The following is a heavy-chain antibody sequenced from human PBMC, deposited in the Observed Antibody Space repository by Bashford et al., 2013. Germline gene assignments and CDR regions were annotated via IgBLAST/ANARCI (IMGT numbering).Heavy chain of an antibody. CDR2: ISWNGGRI. D-gene: IGHD3-9*01. Sequence: VRQAPGKGLEWVSGISWNGGRIVYADSVKGRFTISRDNAKNSLYLQMNSLRAEDTALYYCAKGVHSYAISFGAMDVWGQGTTVTVSS. V-gene: IGHV3-9*01. CDR3: AKGVHSYAISFGAMDV. J-gene: IGHJ6*02.